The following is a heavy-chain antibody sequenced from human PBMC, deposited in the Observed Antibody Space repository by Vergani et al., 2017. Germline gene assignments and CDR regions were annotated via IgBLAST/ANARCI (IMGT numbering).Heavy chain of an antibody. D-gene: IGHD6-19*01. CDR2: ISSSSSTI. Sequence: VQLVESGGGVVQPGRSLRLSCAASGFTFSSYSMNWVRQAPGKGLEWVSYISSSSSTIYYADSVKGRFTISRDNSKNTLYLQMNSLRAEDTAVYYCAKGIYSSGGQWLESAFDIWGQGTMVTVSS. CDR1: GFTFSSYS. J-gene: IGHJ3*02. CDR3: AKGIYSSGGQWLESAFDI. V-gene: IGHV3-48*01.